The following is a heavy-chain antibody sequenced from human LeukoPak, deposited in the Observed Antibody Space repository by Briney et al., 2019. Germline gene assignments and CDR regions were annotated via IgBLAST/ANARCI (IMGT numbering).Heavy chain of an antibody. Sequence: GGSLRLSCAAFGFTFSSYAMSWVRQAPGKGLEWVSAISGSDGSTYYADSVKGRFTISRDNSKNTLYLQMSSLRAEDTAVYYCTTKYYYDSSDYYVIDYWGQGTLVIVSS. J-gene: IGHJ4*02. V-gene: IGHV3-23*01. CDR3: TTKYYYDSSDYYVIDY. CDR1: GFTFSSYA. D-gene: IGHD3-22*01. CDR2: ISGSDGST.